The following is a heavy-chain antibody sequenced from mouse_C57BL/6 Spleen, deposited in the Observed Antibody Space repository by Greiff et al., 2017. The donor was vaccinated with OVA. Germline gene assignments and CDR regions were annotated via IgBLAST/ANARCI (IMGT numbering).Heavy chain of an antibody. Sequence: EVKLMESGGGLVKPGGSLKLSCAASGFTFSDYGMHWVRQAPEKGLEWVAYISSGSSTIYYADTVKGRFTISRDNAKNTLFLQMTSLRSEDTAMYYCARADYDGFAYWGQGTLVTVSA. CDR3: ARADYDGFAY. CDR1: GFTFSDYG. D-gene: IGHD2-4*01. J-gene: IGHJ3*01. V-gene: IGHV5-17*01. CDR2: ISSGSSTI.